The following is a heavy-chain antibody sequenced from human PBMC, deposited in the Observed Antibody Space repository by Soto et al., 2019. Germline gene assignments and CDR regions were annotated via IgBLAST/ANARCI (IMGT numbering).Heavy chain of an antibody. Sequence: SVKVSFKASGGTFSSYAISWVRQAPGQGLEWMGGIIPIFGTANYAQKFQGRVTITADESTSTAYMELSSLRSEDTAVYYCARVLSPYYDILTGYGSFDYWGQGTLVTVSS. V-gene: IGHV1-69*13. CDR1: GGTFSSYA. D-gene: IGHD3-9*01. CDR2: IIPIFGTA. J-gene: IGHJ4*02. CDR3: ARVLSPYYDILTGYGSFDY.